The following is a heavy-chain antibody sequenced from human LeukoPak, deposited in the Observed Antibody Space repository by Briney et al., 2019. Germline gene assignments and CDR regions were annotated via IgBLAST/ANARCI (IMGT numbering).Heavy chain of an antibody. CDR2: IYYSGNT. Sequence: PSETLSLTCAVSGGSISTSNSYWGWIRRPPGKGLEWVGSIYYSGNTYYNPSLKSRVTISVDTSKNQFSLILTSVTAADTAVYYCARQTGAGLFILPGGQGTLVTVSS. D-gene: IGHD3-3*01. J-gene: IGHJ4*02. CDR3: ARQTGAGLFILP. V-gene: IGHV4-39*01. CDR1: GGSISTSNSY.